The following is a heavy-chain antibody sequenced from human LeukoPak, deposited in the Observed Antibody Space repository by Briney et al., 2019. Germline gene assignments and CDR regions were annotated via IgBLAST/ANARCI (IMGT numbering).Heavy chain of an antibody. CDR2: IYYSGST. CDR1: GGSITSSSYY. V-gene: IGHV4-39*07. CDR3: AREYSYDSSGYSY. D-gene: IGHD3-22*01. Sequence: SETLSLTCTVSGGSITSSSYYWGWIRQPPGKGLEWIGSIYYSGSTYYNPSLKSRVTMSVDTSKNQFSLKLSSVTAADTAVYYCAREYSYDSSGYSYWGQGILVTVSS. J-gene: IGHJ4*02.